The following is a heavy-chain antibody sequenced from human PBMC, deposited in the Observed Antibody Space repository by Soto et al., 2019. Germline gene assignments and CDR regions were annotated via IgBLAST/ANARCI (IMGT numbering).Heavy chain of an antibody. CDR3: AKALRKLSAESFDY. CDR1: VFPRTTYA. Sequence: RGSLRLSCAASVFPRTTYALSLVCQAPGKGLEWVTFISYDGNNKYYADSVKGRVTVSRDNSKNTQYLQMNSLRAEDTAVYFCAKALRKLSAESFDYRGRGTLVTVSS. D-gene: IGHD3-16*02. CDR2: ISYDGNNK. J-gene: IGHJ4*02. V-gene: IGHV3-30*18.